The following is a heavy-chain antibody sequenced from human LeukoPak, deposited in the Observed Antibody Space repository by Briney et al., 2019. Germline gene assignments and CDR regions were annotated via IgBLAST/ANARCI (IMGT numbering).Heavy chain of an antibody. CDR2: ISSSSSYT. CDR3: ASGSGDI. V-gene: IGHV3-11*06. CDR1: GFTFRDYS. Sequence: GCSLRLSCAASGFTFRDYSMSWIREAPGKGLEWVSYISSSSSYTNYAESVKGRFTISRDNAKNSLYLQMNSLRAEDTAVYYCASGSGDIWGQGTMVTVSS. D-gene: IGHD7-27*01. J-gene: IGHJ3*02.